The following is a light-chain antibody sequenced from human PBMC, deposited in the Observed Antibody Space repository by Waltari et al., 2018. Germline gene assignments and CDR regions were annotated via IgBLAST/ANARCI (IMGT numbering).Light chain of an antibody. J-gene: IGKJ1*01. CDR3: QQHVTLPAT. Sequence: EIVLTQSPGTASFSPGERVTLSCRASQTVGSSSLAWYQQKPGQAPRLVIYRASRRATGIPDRFSGSGSGTDFSLTISRLGPEDFAVYYCQQHVTLPATFGQGTKVEIK. CDR1: QTVGSSS. CDR2: RAS. V-gene: IGKV3-20*01.